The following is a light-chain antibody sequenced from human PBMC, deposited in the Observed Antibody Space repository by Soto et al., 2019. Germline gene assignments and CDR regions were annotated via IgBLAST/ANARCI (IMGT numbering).Light chain of an antibody. CDR3: SSYTSSSTRV. V-gene: IGLV2-14*03. Sequence: QPVLTQPASVSGSPGQSITVSCTGTSSDVGRYNYVSWYQQYPGKAPKLMIFDVSNRPSGISNRFSGSKSGNTASLTISGLQAEDEAEYYCSSYTSSSTRVFGTGTKLTVL. CDR1: SSDVGRYNY. CDR2: DVS. J-gene: IGLJ1*01.